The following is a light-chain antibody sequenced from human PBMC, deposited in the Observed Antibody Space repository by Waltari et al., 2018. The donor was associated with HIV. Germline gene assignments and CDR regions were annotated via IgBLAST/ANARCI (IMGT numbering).Light chain of an antibody. J-gene: IGKJ1*01. CDR2: AAT. Sequence: EIVMTQSPVTLSVSPVQRATLSCRASQSISGNIAWYQQKPGQAPRLLIFAATTRATNVPVRFSGSGFGTEFTLSISDLQSEDFAIYHCQQYIEWPLTFGQGTKVEVK. V-gene: IGKV3-15*01. CDR3: QQYIEWPLT. CDR1: QSISGN.